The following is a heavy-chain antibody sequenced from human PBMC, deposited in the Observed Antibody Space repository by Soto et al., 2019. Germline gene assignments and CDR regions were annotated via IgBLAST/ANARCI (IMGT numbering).Heavy chain of an antibody. CDR2: INPKSGDT. D-gene: IGHD2-15*01. J-gene: IGHJ6*02. V-gene: IGHV1-2*02. CDR3: AKGLWTVGHCTGGSCYDSMDV. CDR1: EYTFIGFH. Sequence: QVQLVQSGAEVKKPGASVKVSCEASEYTFIGFHLHWVRQAPGQGLEWMGWINPKSGDTKYAQKFQGRVTLTRDTSISTGYIELGRLESSDTAVYYCAKGLWTVGHCTGGSCYDSMDVWGQGTTVTVS.